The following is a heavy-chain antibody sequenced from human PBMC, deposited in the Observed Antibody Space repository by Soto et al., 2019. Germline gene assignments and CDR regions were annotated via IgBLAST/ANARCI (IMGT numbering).Heavy chain of an antibody. CDR1: GGSISSSSYY. J-gene: IGHJ6*02. Sequence: SETLSLTCTVSGGSISSSSYYWGWIRQPPGKGLEWIGSIYYSGSTYYNPSLKSRVTISVDTSKNQFSLKLSSVTAADTAVYYCAADLKGYYYGWGSYQPYYYYGMDVWGQGATVTVSS. D-gene: IGHD3-10*01. CDR2: IYYSGST. CDR3: AADLKGYYYGWGSYQPYYYYGMDV. V-gene: IGHV4-39*01.